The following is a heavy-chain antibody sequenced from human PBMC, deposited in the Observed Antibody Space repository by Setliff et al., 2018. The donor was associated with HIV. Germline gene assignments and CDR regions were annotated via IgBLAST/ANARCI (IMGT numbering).Heavy chain of an antibody. CDR2: IRYSGRT. CDR1: GGSLSGHY. D-gene: IGHD1-1*01. CDR3: ARLGTGNADHY. J-gene: IGHJ4*02. Sequence: SETLSLTCTVYGGSLSGHYWSWIRQLPGKGLEWIGYIRYSGRTEYNPSLMSRVTMSVDSSKNHFSLSLSSVTAADTAVYYCARLGTGNADHYWGQGTLVTVSS. V-gene: IGHV4-59*11.